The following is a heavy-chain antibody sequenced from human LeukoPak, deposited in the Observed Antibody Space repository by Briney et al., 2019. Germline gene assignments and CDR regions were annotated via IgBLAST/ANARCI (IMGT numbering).Heavy chain of an antibody. D-gene: IGHD4-11*01. J-gene: IGHJ4*02. CDR3: ARVTDYRIDY. CDR1: GGSFSGYY. CDR2: INHSGST. Sequence: PSETLSLTCAVYGGSFSGYYWSWIRQPPGKGLEWIGEINHSGSTNYNPSLKSRVTISVDTSMNQFSLKLTSVTAADTAVYYCARVTDYRIDYWGQGTLVTVSS. V-gene: IGHV4-34*01.